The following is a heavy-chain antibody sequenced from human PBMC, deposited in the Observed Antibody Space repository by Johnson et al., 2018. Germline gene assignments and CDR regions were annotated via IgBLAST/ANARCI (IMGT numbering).Heavy chain of an antibody. CDR3: ARERHVPVAGAYNYPYMDV. J-gene: IGHJ6*03. V-gene: IGHV3-7*01. CDR1: G. D-gene: IGHD6-19*01. CDR2: INEDGSER. Sequence: VQLVQSGGGLVQPGGSLRLSCAASGGVRQAPGKGLEWVANINEDGSERDYVDSVKGRFTISRYNAKNSLYLQMNSLRAEDTAVYYCARERHVPVAGAYNYPYMDVWGKGTTVTVSS.